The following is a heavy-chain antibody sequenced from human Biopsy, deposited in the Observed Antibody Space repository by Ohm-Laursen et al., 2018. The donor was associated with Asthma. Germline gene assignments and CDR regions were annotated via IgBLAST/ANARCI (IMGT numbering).Heavy chain of an antibody. Sequence: TQTLTLTCSFYGFSLRTPGVGVGWIRQSPGTSLEWLALIYWDDYNLFRPSLKRRLTITKDPSKNQVVLTMTKMDPVDSGTYYCALSQDSGFDDHSPSWFDPWGQGTLVTVSS. D-gene: IGHD3-9*01. J-gene: IGHJ5*02. CDR2: IYWDDYN. V-gene: IGHV2-5*02. CDR3: ALSQDSGFDDHSPSWFDP. CDR1: GFSLRTPGVG.